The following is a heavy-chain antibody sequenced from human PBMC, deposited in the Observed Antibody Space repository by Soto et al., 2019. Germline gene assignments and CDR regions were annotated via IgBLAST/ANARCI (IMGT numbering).Heavy chain of an antibody. Sequence: EVQLLESGGGLVQPGGSLRLSCAASGFTFSSYAMSWVRQAPGKGLEWVSAISGSGGSTYYADSVKGRFTISRDNSKNTLYQQMNSLRADDTAVYYCAKTGPELLWFGEWSGWFDPWGQGTLVTVSS. V-gene: IGHV3-23*01. D-gene: IGHD3-10*01. CDR2: ISGSGGST. CDR1: GFTFSSYA. CDR3: AKTGPELLWFGEWSGWFDP. J-gene: IGHJ5*02.